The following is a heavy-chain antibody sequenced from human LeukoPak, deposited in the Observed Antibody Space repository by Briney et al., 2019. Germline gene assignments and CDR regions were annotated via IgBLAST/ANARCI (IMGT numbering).Heavy chain of an antibody. V-gene: IGHV1-2*02. J-gene: IGHJ6*02. CDR1: GYTFTGYY. Sequence: GASVKVSCKASGYTFTGYYMHWVRQAPGQGLEWMGWINPNSGGTNYAQKFQGRVTVTRDTSISTAYMELSRLRSDDTAVYYCARAGGQQLVKGGMDVWGQGTTVTVSS. CDR3: ARAGGQQLVKGGMDV. CDR2: INPNSGGT. D-gene: IGHD6-13*01.